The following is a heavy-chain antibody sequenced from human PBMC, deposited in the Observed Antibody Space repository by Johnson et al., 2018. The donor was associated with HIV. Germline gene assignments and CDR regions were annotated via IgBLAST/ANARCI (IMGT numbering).Heavy chain of an antibody. V-gene: IGHV3-30*02. CDR3: ARDPSVGASSAFDI. CDR1: GFTFSSYG. Sequence: VQLVESGGGLVQPGGSLRLSCAASGFTFSSYGMHWVRQAPGKGLEWVAFIRYDGSNKYYADSVKGRFTISRDNSKNTLYLQMNSLRAEDTAVYYCARDPSVGASSAFDIWGQGTMFTVSS. D-gene: IGHD1-26*01. J-gene: IGHJ3*02. CDR2: IRYDGSNK.